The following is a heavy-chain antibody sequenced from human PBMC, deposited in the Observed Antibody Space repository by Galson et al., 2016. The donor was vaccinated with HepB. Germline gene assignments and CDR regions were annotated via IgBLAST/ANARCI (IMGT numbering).Heavy chain of an antibody. J-gene: IGHJ4*02. D-gene: IGHD5-12*01. V-gene: IGHV3-48*02. CDR2: ISSSGTTI. CDR3: ARDWLTSYGYLGDY. CDR1: GFTFSSYW. Sequence: SLRLSCAASGFTFSSYWMNWVRQAPGKGLEWVSHISSSGTTIYYADSVKGRFTISRDNDKNSLYLQMNTLRDEDTAVYFCARDWLTSYGYLGDYWGQGTLVTVSS.